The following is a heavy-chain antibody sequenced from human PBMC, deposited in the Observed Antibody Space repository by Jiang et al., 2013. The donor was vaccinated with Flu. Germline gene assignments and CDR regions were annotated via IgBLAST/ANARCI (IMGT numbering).Heavy chain of an antibody. Sequence: QLVESGGGVVQPGRSLRLSCAASGFTFSSYGMHWVRQAPGKGLEWVAVISYDGSNKYYADSVKGRFTISRDNSKNTPYLQMNSLRAEDTAVYYCAKQGESYYYDSSGYSSLDYWGQGTLVTVSS. V-gene: IGHV3-30*18. CDR2: ISYDGSNK. D-gene: IGHD3-22*01. J-gene: IGHJ4*02. CDR1: GFTFSSYG. CDR3: AKQGESYYYDSSGYSSLDY.